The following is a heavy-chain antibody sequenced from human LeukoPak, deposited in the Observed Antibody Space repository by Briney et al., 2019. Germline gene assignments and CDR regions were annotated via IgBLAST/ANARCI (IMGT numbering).Heavy chain of an antibody. CDR1: GYTFTSYD. CDR2: MNPNSGNT. D-gene: IGHD6-13*01. V-gene: IGHV1-8*01. CDR3: ARDPSLIAAAGTRGNWFDP. Sequence: ASVKVSCKASGYTFTSYDINWVRQATGQGLEWMGWMNPNSGNTGYAQKFQGRVTITRDTSASTAYMELSSLRSEDTAVYYCARDPSLIAAAGTRGNWFDPWGQGTLVTVSS. J-gene: IGHJ5*02.